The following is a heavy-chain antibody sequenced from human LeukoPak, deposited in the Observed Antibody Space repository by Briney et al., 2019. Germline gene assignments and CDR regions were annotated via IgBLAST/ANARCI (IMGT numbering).Heavy chain of an antibody. CDR3: AKGGSYAPLDY. CDR2: ISSSGSDT. V-gene: IGHV3-23*01. J-gene: IGHJ4*02. Sequence: PGGSLRLSCAASGFTFSNSAMTWVRQAPGKGLEGVSAISSSGSDTIYTDSVKDRFTISRDNSKNTLYLQMNTLRAEDTAVYYCAKGGSYAPLDYWGQGTLVTVSS. CDR1: GFTFSNSA. D-gene: IGHD1-26*01.